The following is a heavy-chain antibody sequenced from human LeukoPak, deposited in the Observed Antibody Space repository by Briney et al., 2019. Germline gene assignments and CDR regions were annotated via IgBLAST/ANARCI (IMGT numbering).Heavy chain of an antibody. CDR3: ARTLDYGVLFDY. J-gene: IGHJ4*02. V-gene: IGHV4-59*01. Sequence: SETLSLTCTVSGGSISSYYWNWIRQPPGKGLEWTGYIYYSGSTNYNPSLKSRVTISVDTSKNQFSLKLSSVTAVDTAVYYCARTLDYGVLFDYWGQGTLVTVSS. D-gene: IGHD4-17*01. CDR1: GGSISSYY. CDR2: IYYSGST.